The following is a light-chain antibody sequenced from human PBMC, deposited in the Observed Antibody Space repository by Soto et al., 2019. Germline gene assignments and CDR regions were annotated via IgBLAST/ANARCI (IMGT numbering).Light chain of an antibody. V-gene: IGKV1-12*01. Sequence: DIQMTQSPSSVSASVGDRVTISCRASQGISTWLAWYQQKPGKAPNLLIFAASHLQSGVTSRFSGSGSGTHFTLTISSLQPEDCATYYCQQANSFPITFAQGTRLAIK. J-gene: IGKJ5*01. CDR1: QGISTW. CDR3: QQANSFPIT. CDR2: AAS.